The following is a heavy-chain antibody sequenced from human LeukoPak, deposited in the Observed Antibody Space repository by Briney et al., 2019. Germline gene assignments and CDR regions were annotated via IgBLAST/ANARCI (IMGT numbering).Heavy chain of an antibody. J-gene: IGHJ4*02. D-gene: IGHD3-22*01. CDR2: INHSGST. CDR1: GGSFSGYY. CDR3: ARARARVVIGNYFDY. V-gene: IGHV4-34*01. Sequence: SETLSLTCAVYGGSFSGYYWSWIRQPPGKGLEWIGEINHSGSTNYNPSLKSRVTISVDTSKNQFSLKLSSVTAADTAVYYCARARARVVIGNYFDYWGQGTLVTVSS.